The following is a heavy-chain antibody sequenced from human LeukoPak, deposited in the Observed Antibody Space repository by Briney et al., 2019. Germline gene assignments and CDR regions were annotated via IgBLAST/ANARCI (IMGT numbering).Heavy chain of an antibody. V-gene: IGHV3-21*01. Sequence: GGSLRLSCAASGFTFSSYSMNWLRQAPGKGLEWVSSISSSSSYIYYADSVKGRFTISRDNAKNSLYLQMNSLRAEDTAVYYCARVRVTATPIMDAFDIWGQGTMVTVSS. CDR3: ARVRVTATPIMDAFDI. D-gene: IGHD2-15*01. CDR1: GFTFSSYS. J-gene: IGHJ3*02. CDR2: ISSSSSYI.